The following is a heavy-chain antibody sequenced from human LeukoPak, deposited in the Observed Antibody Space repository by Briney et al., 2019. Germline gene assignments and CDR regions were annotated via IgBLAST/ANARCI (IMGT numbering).Heavy chain of an antibody. CDR3: ARVIDILTGYSFDY. J-gene: IGHJ4*02. CDR1: GGSISSYY. D-gene: IGHD3-9*01. CDR2: IYYSGST. V-gene: IGHV4-59*01. Sequence: SETLSLTCTVSGGSISSYYWSWIRQPPGKGLEWIGYIYYSGSTNYNPSLKGRVTISVDTSKNQFSLKLSSVTAADTAVYYCARVIDILTGYSFDYWGQGTLVTVSS.